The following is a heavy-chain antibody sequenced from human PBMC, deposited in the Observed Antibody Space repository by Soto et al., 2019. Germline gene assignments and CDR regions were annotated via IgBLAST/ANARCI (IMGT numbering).Heavy chain of an antibody. J-gene: IGHJ6*02. CDR2: IWYDGSNK. CDR1: GFTFSSYG. Sequence: QVQLVESGGGVVQPGRSLRLSCAASGFTFSSYGMHWVRQAPGKGLEWVAVIWYDGSNKYYADSVKGRFTISRDNSKNTLYLQMNSLRAEDTAVYYCARVVGGGDDRYYYYYYGMDVWGQGTTVTVSS. D-gene: IGHD5-12*01. CDR3: ARVVGGGDDRYYYYYYGMDV. V-gene: IGHV3-33*01.